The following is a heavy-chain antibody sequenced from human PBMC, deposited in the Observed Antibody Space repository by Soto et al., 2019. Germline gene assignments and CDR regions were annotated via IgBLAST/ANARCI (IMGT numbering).Heavy chain of an antibody. D-gene: IGHD6-13*01. Sequence: QLQLQESGPGLVKPSETLSLTCTVSGGSISSSSYYWGWIRQPPGKGLEWIGSIYYSGSTYYNPSLKSRVTISVDTSKNQFSLKLSSVTAADTAVYYCARGDGTSDACDIWGQGTMVTVSS. CDR3: ARGDGTSDACDI. CDR2: IYYSGST. V-gene: IGHV4-39*01. CDR1: GGSISSSSYY. J-gene: IGHJ3*02.